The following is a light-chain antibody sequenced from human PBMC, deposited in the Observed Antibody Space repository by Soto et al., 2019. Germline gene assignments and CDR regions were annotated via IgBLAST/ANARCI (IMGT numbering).Light chain of an antibody. CDR1: SSDVGLYNL. Sequence: QSALTQPASVSGSPGQSITISCTGTSSDVGLYNLVSWYQHLPGKAPKLIIYEVNERPSGISDRFSGSKSGNTASLTISGLQVEDEADYYCCSYVGSSILMFGGGTKLTVL. CDR3: CSYVGSSILM. CDR2: EVN. V-gene: IGLV2-23*02. J-gene: IGLJ3*02.